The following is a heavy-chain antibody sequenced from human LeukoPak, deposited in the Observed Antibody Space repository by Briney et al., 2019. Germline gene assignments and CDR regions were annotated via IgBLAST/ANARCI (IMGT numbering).Heavy chain of an antibody. J-gene: IGHJ4*02. V-gene: IGHV3-30*18. CDR3: AKERLVRDYFDY. Sequence: GGSLRLSCAPSGFTFSSYGMHWVRQAPGKGLEWVAVMSYDGSNKYYADSVKGRFTISRDNSKNTLYLQMNSLRAEDTAVYYCAKERLVRDYFDYWGQGTLVTVSS. CDR2: MSYDGSNK. CDR1: GFTFSSYG. D-gene: IGHD6-19*01.